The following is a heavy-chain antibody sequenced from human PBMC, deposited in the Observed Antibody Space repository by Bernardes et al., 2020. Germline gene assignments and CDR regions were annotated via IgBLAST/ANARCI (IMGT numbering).Heavy chain of an antibody. J-gene: IGHJ4*02. CDR1: GFTFSSYR. CDR3: ARDRRSGSIL. V-gene: IGHV3-48*02. D-gene: IGHD1-26*01. CDR2: ISSSSSTI. Sequence: GSSLQPSCAYFGFTFSSYRMNWVRRATGLGLEWVSYISSSSSTIYYADSVKGRFTISRDNAKNSLYLQMNSLRDEDTAVYYCARDRRSGSILRGQGTLVTVSS.